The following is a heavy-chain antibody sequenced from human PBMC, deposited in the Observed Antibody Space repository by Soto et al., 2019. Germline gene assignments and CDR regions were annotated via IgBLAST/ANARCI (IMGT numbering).Heavy chain of an antibody. V-gene: IGHV3-21*01. CDR3: AREFQSQEIVVVPADKDYYYGMDV. Sequence: GGSLRLSCAASGFTFSSYSMNWVRQAPGKGLEWVSSISSSSSYIYYADSVKGRFTISRDNAKNSLYLQMNSLRAEDTAVYYCAREFQSQEIVVVPADKDYYYGMDVWGQGTTVTVSS. J-gene: IGHJ6*02. CDR2: ISSSSSYI. CDR1: GFTFSSYS. D-gene: IGHD2-2*01.